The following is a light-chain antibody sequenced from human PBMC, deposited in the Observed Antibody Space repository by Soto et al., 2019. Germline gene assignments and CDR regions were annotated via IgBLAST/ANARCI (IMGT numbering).Light chain of an antibody. Sequence: DIQMTQSPSTLSASVGDRVTITCRASQSISSWLAWYQQKPGKAPKLLIYKASSLESGVPSRFSGSGSGTEFTLTISSLQPDDFATYYCQQYNSYVTFGQGTKEDIK. CDR3: QQYNSYVT. V-gene: IGKV1-5*03. CDR1: QSISSW. J-gene: IGKJ1*01. CDR2: KAS.